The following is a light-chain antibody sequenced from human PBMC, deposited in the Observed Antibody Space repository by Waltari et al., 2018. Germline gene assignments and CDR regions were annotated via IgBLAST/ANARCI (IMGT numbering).Light chain of an antibody. CDR3: QQYGSPPSVT. J-gene: IGKJ4*01. Sequence: DIQMTQSPSSLSASVGDRVTITCQASQDMTNHLNWYQQKPGKAPKLLIYDASYLEIGVPSRFSGSGSGTDFTLTISSLQPEDIATYYCQQYGSPPSVTFGGGTKVEIK. V-gene: IGKV1-33*01. CDR1: QDMTNH. CDR2: DAS.